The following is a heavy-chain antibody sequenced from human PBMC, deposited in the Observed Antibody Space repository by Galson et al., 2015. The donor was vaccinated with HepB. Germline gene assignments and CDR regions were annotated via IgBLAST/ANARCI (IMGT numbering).Heavy chain of an antibody. CDR1: GDSVSSNSAA. J-gene: IGHJ3*02. CDR2: TYYRSKWYN. CDR3: ARDLGGYRLPLPRAGVAFDI. D-gene: IGHD3-16*02. V-gene: IGHV6-1*01. Sequence: CAISGDSVSSNSAAWNWIRQSPSRGLEWLGRTYYRSKWYNDYAVSVKSRITINPDTSKSQFSLQLNSVTPEDTAVYYCARDLGGYRLPLPRAGVAFDIWGQGTMVTVSS.